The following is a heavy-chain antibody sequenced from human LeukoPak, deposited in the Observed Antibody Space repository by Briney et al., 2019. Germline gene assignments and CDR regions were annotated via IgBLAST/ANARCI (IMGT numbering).Heavy chain of an antibody. V-gene: IGHV4-39*01. CDR2: IYYSGST. CDR3: ASHYDFWSGYYPNWFDP. CDR1: GGSISSSSYY. J-gene: IGHJ5*02. D-gene: IGHD3-3*01. Sequence: SETLSLTCTVSGGSISSSSYYWGWIRQPPGKGLEWIGSIYYSGSTYYNPSLKSRVTISVDTSKNQFFLKLSSVTAADTAVYYCASHYDFWSGYYPNWFDPWGQGTLVTVSS.